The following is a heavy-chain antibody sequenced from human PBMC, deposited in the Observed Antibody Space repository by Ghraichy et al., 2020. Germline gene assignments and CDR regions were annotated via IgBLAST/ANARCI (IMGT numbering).Heavy chain of an antibody. CDR2: IKQDGSEK. J-gene: IGHJ4*02. D-gene: IGHD3-10*01. CDR1: GFTFSSYW. Sequence: LSLTCAASGFTFSSYWMSWVRQAPGKGLEWVANIKQDGSEKYYVDSVKGRFTISRDNAKNSLYLQMNSLRAEDTAVYYCARVGGLLWFGEFTNWGQGTLVTVSS. CDR3: ARVGGLLWFGEFTN. V-gene: IGHV3-7*03.